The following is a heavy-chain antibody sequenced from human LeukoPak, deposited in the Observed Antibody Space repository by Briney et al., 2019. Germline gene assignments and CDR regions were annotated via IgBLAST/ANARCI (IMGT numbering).Heavy chain of an antibody. J-gene: IGHJ4*02. CDR3: VRVGGGYGGSHFDY. Sequence: PSGTLSLTCAVSGGSISSDTWWGWVRRPPGRGLEWIGEAYHGGSPNYNPSLKSRVTISVDKSKNQFSLKLTSVTAADTAVYYCVRVGGGYGGSHFDYWGQGTRVTVSS. V-gene: IGHV4-4*02. CDR2: AYHGGSP. CDR1: GGSISSDTW. D-gene: IGHD5-12*01.